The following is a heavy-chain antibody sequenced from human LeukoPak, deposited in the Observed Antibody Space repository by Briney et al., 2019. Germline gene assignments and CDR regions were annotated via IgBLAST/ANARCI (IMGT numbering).Heavy chain of an antibody. CDR1: GGSVSSGSYY. V-gene: IGHV4-61*01. J-gene: IGHJ4*02. CDR2: IYYSGST. CDR3: ARDHLSGIAVAGDY. D-gene: IGHD6-19*01. Sequence: SETLSHTRTVSGGSVSSGSYYWSWLRQPPGKGLEWIGYIYYSGSTNYNPSLKSRVTISVDTSKNQFSLKLSSVTAADTAVYYCARDHLSGIAVAGDYWGQGTLVTVSS.